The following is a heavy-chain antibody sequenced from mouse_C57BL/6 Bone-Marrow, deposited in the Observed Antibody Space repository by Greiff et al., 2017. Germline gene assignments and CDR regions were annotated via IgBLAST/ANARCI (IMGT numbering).Heavy chain of an antibody. CDR3: ARCYYVAGFAY. CDR2: IDPSDSYT. CDR1: GYTFTSYW. V-gene: IGHV1-59*01. Sequence: QVQLQQPGAELVRPGTSVKLSCKASGYTFTSYWMHWVKQRPGQGLEWIGVIDPSDSYTNYNQKFKGKATLTVDTSSSTAYMQLSSLTSEDSAVYYCARCYYVAGFAYWGQGTLVTVSA. D-gene: IGHD1-1*01. J-gene: IGHJ3*01.